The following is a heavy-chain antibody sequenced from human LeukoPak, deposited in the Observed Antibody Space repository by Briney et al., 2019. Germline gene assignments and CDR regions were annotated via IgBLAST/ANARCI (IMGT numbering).Heavy chain of an antibody. CDR2: IYENGGTT. Sequence: RPGGSLRLSCVGSGFTFRSHAMSWVRQAPEKGLEFVSGIYENGGTTYYADSVKGRFSISRDNSKNTLYLQMDSLRGEDTAVYYCAKGSSPFDYWGQGTLVTVSS. CDR1: GFTFRSHA. CDR3: AKGSSPFDY. J-gene: IGHJ4*02. V-gene: IGHV3-23*01. D-gene: IGHD6-13*01.